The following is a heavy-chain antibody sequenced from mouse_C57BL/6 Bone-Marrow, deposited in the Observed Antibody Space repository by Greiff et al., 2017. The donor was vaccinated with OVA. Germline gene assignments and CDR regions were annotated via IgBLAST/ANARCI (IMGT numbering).Heavy chain of an antibody. CDR1: GYTFTSYG. CDR3: ARWGYYRAMDY. V-gene: IGHV1-81*01. J-gene: IGHJ4*01. Sequence: VKLMESGAELARPGASVKLSCKASGYTFTSYGISWVKQRTGQGLEWIGEIYPRSGNTYYNEKFKGKATLTADKSSSTAYMELRSLTSEVSAVYFCARWGYYRAMDYWGQGTSVTVSS. CDR2: IYPRSGNT. D-gene: IGHD2-3*01.